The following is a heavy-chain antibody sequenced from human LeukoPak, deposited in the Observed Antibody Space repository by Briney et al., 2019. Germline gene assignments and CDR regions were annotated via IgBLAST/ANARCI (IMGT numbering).Heavy chain of an antibody. D-gene: IGHD4-23*01. V-gene: IGHV3-7*03. J-gene: IGHJ4*02. CDR3: AKLGYGGNSWFDY. Sequence: GGSLRLSCAASGFTFSSYWMSWVRQAPGKGLEWVANIKQDGSEKYYVDSVKGRFTISRDNAKNTLYLQMNSLRTEDTAVYYCAKLGYGGNSWFDYWGQGTLVTVSS. CDR2: IKQDGSEK. CDR1: GFTFSSYW.